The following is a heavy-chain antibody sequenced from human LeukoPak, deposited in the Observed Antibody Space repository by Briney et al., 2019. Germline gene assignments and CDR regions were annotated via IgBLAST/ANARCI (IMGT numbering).Heavy chain of an antibody. CDR1: GFTFSSYA. CDR3: ARDVGPASRYFDWSNAFDI. J-gene: IGHJ3*02. Sequence: PGGSLRLSCAASGFTFSSYAMHWVRQAPGKGLEWVAVVSYDGSNKYYAESVKGRFTISRDNSKNTLYLQMNSLRVEDTAVYYCARDVGPASRYFDWSNAFDIWGQGTMVTVSS. V-gene: IGHV3-30-3*01. D-gene: IGHD3-9*01. CDR2: VSYDGSNK.